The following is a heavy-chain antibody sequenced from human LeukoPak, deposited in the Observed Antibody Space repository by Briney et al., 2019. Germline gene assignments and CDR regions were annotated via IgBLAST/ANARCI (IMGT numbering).Heavy chain of an antibody. CDR2: ISGSGGST. D-gene: IGHD6-13*01. V-gene: IGHV3-23*01. CDR1: GFTFSSYA. J-gene: IGHJ1*01. Sequence: GSLRLSCAASGFTFSSYAMSWVRQAPGKGLEWVSAISGSGGSTYYADSVKGRFTISRDNSKNTLYLKMNSLRAEHTAVYYCATDLRYSSSHPQFQHWGQGTLVTVSS. CDR3: ATDLRYSSSHPQFQH.